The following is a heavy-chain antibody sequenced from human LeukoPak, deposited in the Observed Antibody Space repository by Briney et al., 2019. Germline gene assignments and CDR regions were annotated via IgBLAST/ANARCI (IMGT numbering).Heavy chain of an antibody. CDR1: GGSISSGGYS. V-gene: IGHV4-30-4*07. CDR2: IYYSGST. J-gene: IGHJ2*01. Sequence: PSETLSLTCAVSGGSISSGGYSWSWIRQPPGKGLEWIGYIYYSGSTYYNPSLKSRVTISVDTSKNQFSLKLSSVTAADTAVYYCAREGWELFSWYFDLWGRGTLVIVSS. CDR3: AREGWELFSWYFDL. D-gene: IGHD1-26*01.